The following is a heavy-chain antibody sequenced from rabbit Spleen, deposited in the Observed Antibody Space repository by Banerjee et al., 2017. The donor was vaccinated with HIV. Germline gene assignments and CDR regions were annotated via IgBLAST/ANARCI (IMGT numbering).Heavy chain of an antibody. J-gene: IGHJ3*01. CDR2: IYTGSSGST. Sequence: QSLEEAGGDLVEPGASLPLTCTASGFSFSSGAWICWVRPAPGKGLEWIACIYTGSSGSTYYANWAKGRFTISKTASTTVTLQATSLAAADTATYFCARDLTDAIGWNFGWWGQGTLVTVS. V-gene: IGHV1S40*01. CDR1: GFSFSSGAW. D-gene: IGHD4-1*01. CDR3: ARDLTDAIGWNFGW.